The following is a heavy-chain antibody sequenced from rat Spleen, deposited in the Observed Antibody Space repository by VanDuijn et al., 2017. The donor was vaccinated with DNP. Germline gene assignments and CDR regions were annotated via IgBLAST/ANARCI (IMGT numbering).Heavy chain of an antibody. Sequence: EVKLVESGGGLVQPGRSLKLSCAASGFNFNDYWMGWVRQAPGKGLEWIGEINDDSSRIKYNPSLKDKFTVSRDNAQNTLYLQMSKVGSEDTAIYYCARNNYYAMDAWGQGTSVTVSS. CDR3: ARNNYYAMDA. CDR2: INDDSSRI. V-gene: IGHV4-2*01. J-gene: IGHJ4*01. CDR1: GFNFNDYW. D-gene: IGHD1-10*01.